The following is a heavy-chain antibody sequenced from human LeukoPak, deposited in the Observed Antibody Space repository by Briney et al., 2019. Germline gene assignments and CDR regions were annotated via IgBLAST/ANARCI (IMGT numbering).Heavy chain of an antibody. D-gene: IGHD6-13*01. CDR2: IYYSGST. Sequence: SEPLSLTCAVYGGSFSGYYWSWIRQPPGKGLEWIGSIYYSGSTYYNPSLKSRVTISVDTSKNQFSLKLSSVTAADTAVYYCARRGSRIAAAGWSQGTLVTVSS. J-gene: IGHJ4*02. CDR1: GGSFSGYY. V-gene: IGHV4-34*01. CDR3: ARRGSRIAAAG.